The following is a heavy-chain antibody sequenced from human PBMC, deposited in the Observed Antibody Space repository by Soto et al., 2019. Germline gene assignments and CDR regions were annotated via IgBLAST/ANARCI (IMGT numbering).Heavy chain of an antibody. D-gene: IGHD3-10*01. J-gene: IGHJ6*03. Sequence: ASVKVSCKASGYTFTSYDINWVRQATGQGLEWMGWMNPNSGNTGYAQKFQGRVTMTRNTSISTAYMELSSLRSEDTAVYYCARGNYYGSGSYYYYYYMDVWGKGTTVTVS. CDR3: ARGNYYGSGSYYYYYYMDV. CDR1: GYTFTSYD. V-gene: IGHV1-8*01. CDR2: MNPNSGNT.